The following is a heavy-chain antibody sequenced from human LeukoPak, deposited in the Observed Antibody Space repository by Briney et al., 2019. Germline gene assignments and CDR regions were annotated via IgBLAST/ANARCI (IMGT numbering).Heavy chain of an antibody. CDR3: AKVVGSSTSWFDY. J-gene: IGHJ4*02. Sequence: GGSLRLSCAASGFTFSSYGMHWVRQAPGKGLEWVAFIRYDGGNKYYADSVKGRFTISRDNSKNTLYLQMNSLRAEDTAVYYCAKVVGSSTSWFDYWGQGTLVTVSS. D-gene: IGHD2-2*01. CDR2: IRYDGGNK. CDR1: GFTFSSYG. V-gene: IGHV3-30*02.